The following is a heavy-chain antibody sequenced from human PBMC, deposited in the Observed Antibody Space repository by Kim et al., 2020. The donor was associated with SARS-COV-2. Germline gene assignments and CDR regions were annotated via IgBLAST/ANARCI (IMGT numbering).Heavy chain of an antibody. CDR1: GFTFSSYA. V-gene: IGHV3-30*04. J-gene: IGHJ6*02. D-gene: IGHD2-21*02. Sequence: GGSLRLSCAASGFTFSSYAMHWVRQAPGKGLEWVAVISYDGSNKYYADSVKGRFTISRDNSKNTLYLQMNSLRAEDTAVYYCARDRVVVTAIFYYYYGMDVWGQGTTVTVSS. CDR3: ARDRVVVTAIFYYYYGMDV. CDR2: ISYDGSNK.